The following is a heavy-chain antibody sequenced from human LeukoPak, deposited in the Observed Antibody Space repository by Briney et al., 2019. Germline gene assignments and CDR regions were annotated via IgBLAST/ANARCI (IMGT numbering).Heavy chain of an antibody. J-gene: IGHJ5*02. Sequence: GGSLRLSCAASGFTFSSYWMHWVRQVPGKGLAWVSRINSDGSSTRYADSVKGRFTISRDNAKNTLYVQMNSLRAEGTAVYYCAREPRGNWFDPWGQGTLVTVSS. CDR3: AREPRGNWFDP. CDR2: INSDGSST. CDR1: GFTFSSYW. V-gene: IGHV3-74*01.